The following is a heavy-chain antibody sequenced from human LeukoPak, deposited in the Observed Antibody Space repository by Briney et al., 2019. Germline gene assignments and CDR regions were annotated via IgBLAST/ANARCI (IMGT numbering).Heavy chain of an antibody. D-gene: IGHD2-2*03. J-gene: IGHJ4*02. CDR1: YA. CDR2: ISGSGGTT. Sequence: YAMSWXREAPGKGVEWGSAISGSGGTTYYAESVKGGFTLSRENSRKTVYLQLNNLRVEDTAIYYCARASWISTADAVCWGQGTQVTVSS. V-gene: IGHV3-23*01. CDR3: ARASWISTADAVC.